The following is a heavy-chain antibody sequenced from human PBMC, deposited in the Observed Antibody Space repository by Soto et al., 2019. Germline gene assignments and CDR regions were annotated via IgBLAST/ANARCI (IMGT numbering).Heavy chain of an antibody. D-gene: IGHD6-13*01. CDR1: GFTFSSCV. V-gene: IGHV3-23*01. CDR3: ARDPPSEKMQPDYGMDV. Sequence: SGGSLRLSCAASGFTFSSCVMSWVRQSPGRGLEWVSFISGSGRSTDYGDSVKGRFTISRDNSKNTVFLHMNTLRAEDTAVYYCARDPPSEKMQPDYGMDVWGQGTTVTVSS. J-gene: IGHJ6*02. CDR2: ISGSGRST.